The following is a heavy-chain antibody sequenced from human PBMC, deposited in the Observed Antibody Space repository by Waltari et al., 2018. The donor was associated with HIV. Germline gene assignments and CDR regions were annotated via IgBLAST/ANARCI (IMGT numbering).Heavy chain of an antibody. J-gene: IGHJ6*02. Sequence: VQLVQPGPEMKKIGASVKISCRASGFTFTNYGISWVRRAPGRGLEWIGWISAYYGNKNGAKKFKDRVTLTTEASTNTAYLELRSLSPDDTALYHCVRGGGTWLHDMYYYQGMDVWGQGTTVTVS. D-gene: IGHD2-8*01. V-gene: IGHV1-18*04. CDR2: ISAYYGNK. CDR1: GFTFTNYG. CDR3: VRGGGTWLHDMYYYQGMDV.